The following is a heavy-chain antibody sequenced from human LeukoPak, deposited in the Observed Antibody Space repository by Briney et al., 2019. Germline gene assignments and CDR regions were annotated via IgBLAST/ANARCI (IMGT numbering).Heavy chain of an antibody. V-gene: IGHV4-34*01. CDR2: INHSGST. J-gene: IGHJ4*02. CDR1: GGSFSGYY. CDR3: ARRMVRGFPVK. Sequence: SETLSLTCAVYGGSFSGYYWSWIRPPPGKGLERIGEINHSGSTNYNPSLKSRVTISVDTSKNQFSLKLSSVTAADTAVYYCARRMVRGFPVKWGQGTLVTVSS. D-gene: IGHD3-10*01.